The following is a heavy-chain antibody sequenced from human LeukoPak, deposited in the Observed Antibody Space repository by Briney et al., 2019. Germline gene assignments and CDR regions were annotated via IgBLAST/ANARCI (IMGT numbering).Heavy chain of an antibody. D-gene: IGHD3-3*01. CDR3: AKAGVLRFLELDY. V-gene: IGHV3-30*02. CDR2: IRYDGSNK. CDR1: GFTFSSYG. Sequence: GGSLRLSCAASGFTFSSYGMHWVRQAPGKGLEWVAFIRYDGSNKYYADSVKGRFTISRDNSKNTLYLQMNSLRAEDTAVYYCAKAGVLRFLELDYWGQGTLVTVSS. J-gene: IGHJ4*02.